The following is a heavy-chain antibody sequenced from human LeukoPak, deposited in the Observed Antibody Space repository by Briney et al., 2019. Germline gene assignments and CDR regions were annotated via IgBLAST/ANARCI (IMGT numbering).Heavy chain of an antibody. Sequence: SVKVSCKASGGTFSSYAISWVRQAPGQGLEWMGGIIPIFGTANYAQKFQGGVTITADKSTSTAYMELSSLRSEDTAVYYCARGNPPSNRYSYADPHYYFDYWGQGTLVTVSS. CDR1: GGTFSSYA. D-gene: IGHD5-18*01. J-gene: IGHJ4*02. V-gene: IGHV1-69*06. CDR2: IIPIFGTA. CDR3: ARGNPPSNRYSYADPHYYFDY.